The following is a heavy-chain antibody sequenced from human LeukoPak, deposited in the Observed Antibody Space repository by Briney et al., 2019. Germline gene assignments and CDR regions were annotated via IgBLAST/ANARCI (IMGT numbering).Heavy chain of an antibody. Sequence: PSETLSLTCGVYGGSFSGYYWSWIRQPPGKGLEWIGEINDSGSTNYNPSLKSRVTISVDTSKNQFSLKLSSVTAADTAVYYCASGAVDFWSGYYFSAVYYGMDVWGQGTTVTVSS. J-gene: IGHJ6*02. CDR3: ASGAVDFWSGYYFSAVYYGMDV. D-gene: IGHD3-3*01. CDR1: GGSFSGYY. CDR2: INDSGST. V-gene: IGHV4-34*01.